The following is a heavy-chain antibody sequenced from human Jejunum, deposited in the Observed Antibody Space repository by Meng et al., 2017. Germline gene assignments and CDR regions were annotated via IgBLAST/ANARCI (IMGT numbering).Heavy chain of an antibody. V-gene: IGHV4-34*01. D-gene: IGHD4-11*01. J-gene: IGHJ4*02. CDR2: IKDSGST. Sequence: QLKLSQWGAGLLKPSETLSLTCAVYGVSISDYYWTWVRQPPGKGLEWIGEIKDSGSTNYNPSLKSRVTISVDTAKSQFYLRVSSVTAADTAVYYCARGNEYSNDGADFWGQGTLVTVSS. CDR1: GVSISDYY. CDR3: ARGNEYSNDGADF.